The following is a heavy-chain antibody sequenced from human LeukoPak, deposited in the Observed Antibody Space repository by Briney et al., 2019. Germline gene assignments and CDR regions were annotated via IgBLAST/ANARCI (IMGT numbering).Heavy chain of an antibody. J-gene: IGHJ4*02. Sequence: SETLSLTCAVYGGSFSGYYWSWIRQPPGKGLEWIGEINHSGSTNYNPSLKSRVTISVDTSKNQFSLKLSSVTAADTAVYYCARVVFSAEYSSGWYGYFDYWGQGTLVTVSS. CDR2: INHSGST. CDR3: ARVVFSAEYSSGWYGYFDY. V-gene: IGHV4-34*01. D-gene: IGHD6-19*01. CDR1: GGSFSGYY.